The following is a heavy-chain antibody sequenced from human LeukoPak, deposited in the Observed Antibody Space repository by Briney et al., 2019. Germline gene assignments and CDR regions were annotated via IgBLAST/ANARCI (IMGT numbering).Heavy chain of an antibody. CDR3: AGRRSSRLNWFDP. CDR1: GFTFSSYA. J-gene: IGHJ5*02. V-gene: IGHV3-48*01. CDR2: ISSSSSTI. D-gene: IGHD2-2*01. Sequence: PGGSLRLSCAASGFTFSSYAMSWVRQAPGKGLEWVSYISSSSSTIYYADSVKGRFTISRDNAKNSLYLQMNSLRAEDTAVYYCAGRRSSRLNWFDPWGQGTLVTVSS.